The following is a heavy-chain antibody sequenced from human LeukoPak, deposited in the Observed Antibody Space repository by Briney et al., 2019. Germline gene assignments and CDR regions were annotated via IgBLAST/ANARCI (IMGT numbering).Heavy chain of an antibody. CDR2: IYTSGST. Sequence: SETLSLTCTVSGGSISSYYRSWIRQPAGKGLEWIGRIYTSGSTNYNPSLKSRVTMSVDTSKNQFSLKLSSVTAADTAVYYCARRPPVSGAFDIWGQGTMVTVSS. D-gene: IGHD3-10*01. V-gene: IGHV4-4*07. CDR1: GGSISSYY. J-gene: IGHJ3*02. CDR3: ARRPPVSGAFDI.